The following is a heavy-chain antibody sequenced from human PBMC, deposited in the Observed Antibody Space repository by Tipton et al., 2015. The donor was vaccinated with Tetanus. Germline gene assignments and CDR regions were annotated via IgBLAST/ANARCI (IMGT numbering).Heavy chain of an antibody. CDR3: ARDRGDYIYYGMDV. V-gene: IGHV1-2*02. Sequence: QLVQSGAEVKKPGASVKVSCKASGYTFTGYYIYWVRQDPGQGLEWMGWIDTNSGGTVYAQKFQGRVTMTRDTSISSAYMVLGSLRSDDTAVYYCARDRGDYIYYGMDVWGPGTTVTVS. CDR2: IDTNSGGT. J-gene: IGHJ6*02. CDR1: GYTFTGYY. D-gene: IGHD3-22*01.